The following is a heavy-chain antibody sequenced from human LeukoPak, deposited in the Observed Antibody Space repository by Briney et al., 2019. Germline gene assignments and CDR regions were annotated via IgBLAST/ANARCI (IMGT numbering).Heavy chain of an antibody. Sequence: SETLSLTCTVSGGSISSSSYYWGWIRQPPGKGLEWIGSIYYSGSTYYNPSLKSRVTISVDTSKNQFSLKLSSATAADTAVYYCARQSYYYDSSGYYEVSWFDPWGQGTLVTVSS. CDR2: IYYSGST. CDR1: GGSISSSSYY. D-gene: IGHD3-22*01. J-gene: IGHJ5*02. CDR3: ARQSYYYDSSGYYEVSWFDP. V-gene: IGHV4-39*01.